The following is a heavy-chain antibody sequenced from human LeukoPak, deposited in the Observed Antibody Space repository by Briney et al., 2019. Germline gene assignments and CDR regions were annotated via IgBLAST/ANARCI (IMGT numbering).Heavy chain of an antibody. J-gene: IGHJ3*02. CDR3: ASGTYYYDSSGYSYAFDI. CDR1: GFTFDDYG. D-gene: IGHD3-22*01. CDR2: INWNGGST. V-gene: IGHV3-20*04. Sequence: GGSLRLSCAASGFTFDDYGMSWVRQAPGKGLEWVSGINWNGGSTGYADSVKGRFTISRDNAKNSLYLQMNSLRAEDTALYYCASGTYYYDSSGYSYAFDIWGQGTMVTVSS.